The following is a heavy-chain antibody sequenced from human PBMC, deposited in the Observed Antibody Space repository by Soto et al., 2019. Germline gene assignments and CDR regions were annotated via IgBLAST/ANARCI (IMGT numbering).Heavy chain of an antibody. D-gene: IGHD6-13*01. J-gene: IGHJ4*02. V-gene: IGHV3-23*01. CDR2: LDAGDTT. Sequence: EVQLLESGGNLVQPEGSLRLSCAASGFTFSRHAMSWVRQAPGEGLEWVSTLDAGDTTYYADSVKGRFTISRDNARNTLSLQMNSLRVEDTTVYYCAKDPRAYSTHMGYFSDHWGQGTLVTVSS. CDR1: GFTFSRHA. CDR3: AKDPRAYSTHMGYFSDH.